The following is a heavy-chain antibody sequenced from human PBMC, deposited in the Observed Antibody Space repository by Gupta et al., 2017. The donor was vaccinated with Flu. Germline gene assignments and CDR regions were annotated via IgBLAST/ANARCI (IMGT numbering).Heavy chain of an antibody. Sequence: EVQLLESGGGLVQPGGSLRLSCAASGFTFSRYAMSWVRQAPGKGLEWVSAISGSGGSTYYADSVKGRFTISRDNSKNTLYLQMNSLRAEDTAVYYCAKDRVSSSWYYKVGEYFQHWGQGTLVTVSS. CDR1: GFTFSRYA. V-gene: IGHV3-23*01. D-gene: IGHD6-13*01. CDR2: ISGSGGST. J-gene: IGHJ1*01. CDR3: AKDRVSSSWYYKVGEYFQH.